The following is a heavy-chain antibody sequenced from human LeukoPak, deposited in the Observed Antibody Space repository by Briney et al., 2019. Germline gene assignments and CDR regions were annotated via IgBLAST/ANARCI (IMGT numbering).Heavy chain of an antibody. J-gene: IGHJ3*02. CDR1: GFIVSSNY. Sequence: GSLRLSCAASGFIVSSNYMSWVRQAPGKGLEWVSVIYSGGSTYYVDSVKGRFTISRDNAKNSLYLQMNSLRAEDTAVYYCARDANTIFGVVLSSSDAFDIWGQGTMVTVSS. D-gene: IGHD3-3*01. CDR3: ARDANTIFGVVLSSSDAFDI. V-gene: IGHV3-53*01. CDR2: IYSGGST.